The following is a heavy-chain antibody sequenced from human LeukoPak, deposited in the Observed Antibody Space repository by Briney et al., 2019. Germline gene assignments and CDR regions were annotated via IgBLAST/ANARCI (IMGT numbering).Heavy chain of an antibody. J-gene: IGHJ1*01. D-gene: IGHD3-22*01. CDR2: MNPNSGDT. Sequence: ASVKVSCKASGYTSTNYDINWVRQATGQGLEWMGWMNPNSGDTGYAQKFQGRVTMTRSTSITTAYMELGSLRSEDTAVYYCARGSNYYDTNTFSAYIHHWGQGTLVTVSS. V-gene: IGHV1-8*01. CDR3: ARGSNYYDTNTFSAYIHH. CDR1: GYTSTNYD.